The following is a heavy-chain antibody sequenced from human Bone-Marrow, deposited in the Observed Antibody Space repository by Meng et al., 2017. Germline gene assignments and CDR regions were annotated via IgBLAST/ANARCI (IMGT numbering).Heavy chain of an antibody. CDR3: ARDLSYGSDWPGY. J-gene: IGHJ4*02. Sequence: GESLKISCAVSRFTFSTYAMIWVRQAPGKGLEWVSAISGSGGSTYYADSVKGRFTISRDKSKNTVSLQIDSLRPEDTGVYYCARDLSYGSDWPGYWGQGTLVTVSS. V-gene: IGHV3-23*01. CDR2: ISGSGGST. D-gene: IGHD6-19*01. CDR1: RFTFSTYA.